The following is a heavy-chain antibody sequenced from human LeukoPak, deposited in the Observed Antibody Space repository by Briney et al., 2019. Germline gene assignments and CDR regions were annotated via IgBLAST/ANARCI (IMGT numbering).Heavy chain of an antibody. Sequence: PSDTLSLTCTVSGGSITSSTDYWGWIRQPPGKGLEWIGSIYYSGSTYYSPSLKSRVTISVDSSKIQFSLKLTSMTAADTAVYFCAAGPDYDIFTCYFDCWGQGTLVTVSS. J-gene: IGHJ4*02. CDR2: IYYSGST. V-gene: IGHV4-39*01. CDR3: AAGPDYDIFTCYFDC. CDR1: GGSITSSTDY. D-gene: IGHD3-9*01.